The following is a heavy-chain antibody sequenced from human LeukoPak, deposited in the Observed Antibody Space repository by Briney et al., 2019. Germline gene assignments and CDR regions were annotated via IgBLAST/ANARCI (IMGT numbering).Heavy chain of an antibody. CDR3: ASRGGLTTLDAFDI. D-gene: IGHD4-11*01. CDR1: GFTFSSYA. J-gene: IGHJ3*02. V-gene: IGHV3-30-3*01. Sequence: GGSLRLSCAASGFTFSSYAMHWVRQAPGKGLEWVAVISYDGSNKYYADSVKGRFTISRDNSKNTLYLQMNSLRAEDTAVYYCASRGGLTTLDAFDIWGQGTMVTVSS. CDR2: ISYDGSNK.